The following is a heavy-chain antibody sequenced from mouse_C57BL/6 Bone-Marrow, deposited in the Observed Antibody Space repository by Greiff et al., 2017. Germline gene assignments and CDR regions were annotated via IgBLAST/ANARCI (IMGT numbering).Heavy chain of an antibody. Sequence: EVQVVEPGGGLVQPGESLTLSCESNEYEFPSHDMSWVRKTPEKRLELVAAINSDGGSTYYPDTMERRFIISRDNTKQTLYLQMSSLRSEDTALYYCAREGYYDYDVDWGQGTTLTVSS. CDR2: INSDGGST. CDR1: EYEFPSHD. D-gene: IGHD2-4*01. V-gene: IGHV5-2*01. CDR3: AREGYYDYDVD. J-gene: IGHJ2*01.